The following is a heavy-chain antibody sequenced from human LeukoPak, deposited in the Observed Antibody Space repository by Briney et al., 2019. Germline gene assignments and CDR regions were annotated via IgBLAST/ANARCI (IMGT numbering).Heavy chain of an antibody. CDR1: GGSISSSNW. V-gene: IGHV4-4*02. CDR2: IYHSGST. D-gene: IGHD3-10*01. Sequence: SETLSLTCAVSGGSISSSNWWSWVRQPPGKGLEWIGEIYHSGSTNYNPSLKSRVTISVDKSKNQFSLKLSSVTAADTAVYYCAWGENYYGSGSYFATHDYWGQGTLVTVSS. J-gene: IGHJ4*02. CDR3: AWGENYYGSGSYFATHDY.